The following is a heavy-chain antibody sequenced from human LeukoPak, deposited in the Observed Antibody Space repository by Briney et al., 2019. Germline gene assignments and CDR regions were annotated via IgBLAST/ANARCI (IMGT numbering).Heavy chain of an antibody. CDR3: ARITNSGSYWVFDY. Sequence: GGSLRLSCVASGITLSSYWLSWVCQAPGKGPEWGANIRGDGVEKYYAASVQGRFTISRDNAENSLSLQMNNLRAEDTAVYYCARITNSGSYWVFDYWGQGTLVTVSS. CDR1: GITLSSYW. D-gene: IGHD3-22*01. V-gene: IGHV3-7*04. CDR2: IRGDGVEK. J-gene: IGHJ4*02.